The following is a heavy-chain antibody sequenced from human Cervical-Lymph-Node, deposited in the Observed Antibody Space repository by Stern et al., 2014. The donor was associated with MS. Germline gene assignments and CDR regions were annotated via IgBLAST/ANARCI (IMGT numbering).Heavy chain of an antibody. Sequence: EVQLVESGGGLVQPGRSLRLSCAASGFTFDDYAMHWVRQAPGKGLERVSGIDWNSVNFGYADSLNGRFTISRDNAKKSLYLQMNGLTPEDTAFYYCALTSRGVLVSYPDWFDPWGQGTLVTVSS. V-gene: IGHV3-9*01. J-gene: IGHJ5*02. CDR1: GFTFDDYA. CDR2: IDWNSVNF. CDR3: ALTSRGVLVSYPDWFDP. D-gene: IGHD3-10*01.